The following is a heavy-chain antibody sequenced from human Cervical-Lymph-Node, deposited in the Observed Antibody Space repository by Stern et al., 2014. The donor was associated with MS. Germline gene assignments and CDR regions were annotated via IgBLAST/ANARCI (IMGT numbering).Heavy chain of an antibody. D-gene: IGHD3-10*01. J-gene: IGHJ4*02. CDR2: VSYGGTQS. CDR3: ARGGRGVGLEY. Sequence: QVQLVESGGGVVRPGRSLSLSCVASGFTFSTYAMHWVRQAPGKGLEWVAFVSYGGTQSNSTDSVKARFTISRDNSKNTLYLHMNSLRDEDTAVYFCARGGRGVGLEYWGQGALVTVSS. CDR1: GFTFSTYA. V-gene: IGHV3-30-3*01.